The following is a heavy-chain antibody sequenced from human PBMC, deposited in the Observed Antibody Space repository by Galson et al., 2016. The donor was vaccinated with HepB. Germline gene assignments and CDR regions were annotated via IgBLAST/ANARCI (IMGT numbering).Heavy chain of an antibody. CDR3: ASPLEDQ. J-gene: IGHJ4*02. V-gene: IGHV3-49*03. D-gene: IGHD2-2*01. CDR1: GFTFGDYA. Sequence: SLRLSCAASGFTFGDYAINWFRQAPGKGLEWVGFISRKADYGTNAYAASVEGRFTISTDDTKSIAYLQMSSLKTEDTAVYYCASPLEDQWGQGTLVTASS. CDR2: ISRKADYGTN.